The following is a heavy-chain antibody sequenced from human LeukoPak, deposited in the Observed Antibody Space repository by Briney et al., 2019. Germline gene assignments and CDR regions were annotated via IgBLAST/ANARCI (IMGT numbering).Heavy chain of an antibody. CDR2: IKQDGSEK. D-gene: IGHD5-18*01. CDR1: GFTFSSYW. Sequence: PGGSLRLSSAASGFTFSSYWMSWVRQAPGKGLEWVANIKQDGSEKYYVDSVKGRFTISRDNAKNSLYLQMNSLRAEDMAVYYCARWERGYSYGEIYYYYMDVWGKGTTVTVSS. CDR3: ARWERGYSYGEIYYYYMDV. V-gene: IGHV3-7*01. J-gene: IGHJ6*03.